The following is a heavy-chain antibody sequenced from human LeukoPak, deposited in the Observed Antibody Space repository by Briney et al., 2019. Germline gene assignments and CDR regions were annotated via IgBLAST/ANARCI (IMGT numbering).Heavy chain of an antibody. V-gene: IGHV3-9*01. D-gene: IGHD3-10*01. J-gene: IGHJ4*02. CDR1: GFTFSSYA. Sequence: GGSLRLSCAASGFTFSSYAMSWVRQAPGKGLEWVSGISWNSGSIGYADSVKGRFTISRDNAKNSLYLQMNSLRAEDTALYYCAKDENYYGSGSYIDYWGQGTLVTVSS. CDR2: ISWNSGSI. CDR3: AKDENYYGSGSYIDY.